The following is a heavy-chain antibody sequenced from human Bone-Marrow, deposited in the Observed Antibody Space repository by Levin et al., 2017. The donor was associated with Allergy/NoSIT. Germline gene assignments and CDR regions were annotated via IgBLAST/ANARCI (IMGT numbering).Heavy chain of an antibody. D-gene: IGHD2-15*01. CDR2: IKQDGSEK. CDR3: ARDQEPQLGYCSGGSCYFDY. V-gene: IGHV3-7*04. J-gene: IGHJ4*02. CDR1: GFTFSSYW. Sequence: GGSLRLSCAASGFTFSSYWMSWVRQAPGKGLEWVANIKQDGSEKYYVDSVKGRFTISRDNAKNSLYLQMNSLRAEDTAVYYCARDQEPQLGYCSGGSCYFDYWGQGTLVTVSS.